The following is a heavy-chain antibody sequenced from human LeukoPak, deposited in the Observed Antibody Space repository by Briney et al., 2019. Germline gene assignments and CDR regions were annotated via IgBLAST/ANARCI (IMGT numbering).Heavy chain of an antibody. D-gene: IGHD2-15*01. CDR3: ARAGVYSWTFDY. J-gene: IGHJ4*02. V-gene: IGHV4-59*12. CDR1: GGSISGFY. Sequence: SETLSLTCTVSGGSISGFYWSWIRQPPGKGLEWIGNIYHSGSTNYNPSLKSRVTFSVDTSNNHFSLKLRSVTAADTAVYYCARAGVYSWTFDYWGQGTLVTVSS. CDR2: IYHSGST.